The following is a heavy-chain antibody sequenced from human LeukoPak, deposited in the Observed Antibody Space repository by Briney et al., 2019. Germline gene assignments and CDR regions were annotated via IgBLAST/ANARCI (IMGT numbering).Heavy chain of an antibody. J-gene: IGHJ4*02. CDR2: IYPSDSDT. Sequence: GESLKISCKASGYSFTNYWIGWARQMPGNGLEWIGIIYPSDSDTRYSPSFQGQVTISADKSISTAYLQWSSLKASDTAIYYCARQTTVDIVAYTDYWGQGTLVSVSS. D-gene: IGHD5-12*01. CDR3: ARQTTVDIVAYTDY. CDR1: GYSFTNYW. V-gene: IGHV5-51*01.